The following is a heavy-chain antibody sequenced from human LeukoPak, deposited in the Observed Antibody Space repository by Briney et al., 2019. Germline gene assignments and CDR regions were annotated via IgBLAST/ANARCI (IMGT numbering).Heavy chain of an antibody. Sequence: PGGSLRLSCAASGFTFSSYGMHWVRQAPGKGLEWVAVIWYDGSNKYYADSVKGRFTISRDNSKNTLCLQMSSLRAEDTAVYYCATALGEQLVTYYFDYWDQGTLVTVSS. D-gene: IGHD6-13*01. CDR1: GFTFSSYG. V-gene: IGHV3-33*01. CDR2: IWYDGSNK. J-gene: IGHJ4*02. CDR3: ATALGEQLVTYYFDY.